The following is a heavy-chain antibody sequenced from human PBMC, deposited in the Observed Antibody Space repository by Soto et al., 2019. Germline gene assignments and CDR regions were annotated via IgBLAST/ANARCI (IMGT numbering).Heavy chain of an antibody. D-gene: IGHD3-22*01. CDR2: YIPIFVSA. Sequence: QVHLVQSGAEVKKPGSSVKVSCKASGGTVSSYAITWVRQAHGQGLEWMGVYIPIFVSAHYAQKFQGRVTITADESTSTADMELSGLRSEDTAIYYCARDLSSDSTGFRGYDLWGQGTLVTVSS. CDR1: GGTVSSYA. J-gene: IGHJ4*02. V-gene: IGHV1-69*01. CDR3: ARDLSSDSTGFRGYDL.